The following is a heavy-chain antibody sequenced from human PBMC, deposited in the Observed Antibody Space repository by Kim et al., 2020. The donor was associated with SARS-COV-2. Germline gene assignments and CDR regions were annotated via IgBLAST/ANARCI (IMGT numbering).Heavy chain of an antibody. J-gene: IGHJ4*02. CDR3: AKRRLYGTFYFDH. V-gene: IGHV3-23*01. Sequence: ADSVKGRITTSRDNSKNTLSLQRNSLRAEDTAVYYCAKRRLYGTFYFDHWGQGTLVSVSS. D-gene: IGHD3-10*01.